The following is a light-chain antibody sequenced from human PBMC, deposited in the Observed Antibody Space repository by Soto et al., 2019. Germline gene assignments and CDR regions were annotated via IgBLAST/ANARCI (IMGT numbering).Light chain of an antibody. CDR1: QDISSL. CDR3: QHYNSYSEA. V-gene: IGKV1-13*02. Sequence: AIQLTQSAASLSVSFGDRVTITWRASQDISSLFAWYQQRPGNPPKLLIYDASSLESGVPSRFSGSGYGTEFNLTISSLQPDDFATYYCQHYNSYSEAFGQGTKVDIK. CDR2: DAS. J-gene: IGKJ1*01.